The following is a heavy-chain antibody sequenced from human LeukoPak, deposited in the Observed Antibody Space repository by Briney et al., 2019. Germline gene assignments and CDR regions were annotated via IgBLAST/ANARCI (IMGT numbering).Heavy chain of an antibody. CDR3: ARDVDSGWYYFDY. J-gene: IGHJ4*02. V-gene: IGHV3-33*01. D-gene: IGHD6-19*01. CDR2: IWYDGSNK. Sequence: GGSLRLSCAASGFTFSSYGVHWVRQAPGKGLEWVAVIWYDGSNKYYADSVKGRFTISRDNSKNTLYLQMNSLRAEHTAVYYCARDVDSGWYYFDYWGQGTLVTVSS. CDR1: GFTFSSYG.